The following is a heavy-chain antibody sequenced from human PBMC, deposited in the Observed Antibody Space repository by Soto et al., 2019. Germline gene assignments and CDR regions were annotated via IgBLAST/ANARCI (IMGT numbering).Heavy chain of an antibody. J-gene: IGHJ4*02. CDR1: GFTFSSYA. CDR3: ARGDQVFRIAAALHY. CDR2: ISYDGSNK. D-gene: IGHD6-13*01. Sequence: GGSLRLSCAASGFTFSSYAMHWVRQAPGKGLEWVAVISYDGSNKYYADSVKGRFTISRDNSKNTLYLQMNSLRAEDTAVYYCARGDQVFRIAAALHYWGQGTLVTVSS. V-gene: IGHV3-30-3*01.